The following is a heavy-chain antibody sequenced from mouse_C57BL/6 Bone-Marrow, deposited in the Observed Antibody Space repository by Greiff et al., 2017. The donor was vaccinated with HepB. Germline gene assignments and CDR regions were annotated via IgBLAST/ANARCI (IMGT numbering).Heavy chain of an antibody. J-gene: IGHJ4*01. CDR3: ARSSCYYAMDY. CDR2: IYPRSGNT. Sequence: QVQLKESGAELARPGASVKLSCKASGYTFTSYGISWVKQRTGQGLEWIGEIYPRSGNTYYNEKFKGKATLTADKSSSTAYMELRSLTSEDSAVYLCARSSCYYAMDYWGQGTSVTVSS. V-gene: IGHV1-81*01. CDR1: GYTFTSYG.